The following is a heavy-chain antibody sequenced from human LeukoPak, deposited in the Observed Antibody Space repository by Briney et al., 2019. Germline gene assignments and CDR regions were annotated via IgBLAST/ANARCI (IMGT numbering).Heavy chain of an antibody. J-gene: IGHJ4*02. Sequence: SETLSLTCAVYGGSFSGYYWSWIRQPPGKGLEWIGEINHSGSTNYNPSLKSRVTISVDTSKNQFSLKLSSVTAADTAVYYCAGEVIVVVPAAIYVDYWGQGTLVTVSS. V-gene: IGHV4-34*01. CDR1: GGSFSGYY. CDR3: AGEVIVVVPAAIYVDY. CDR2: INHSGST. D-gene: IGHD2-2*01.